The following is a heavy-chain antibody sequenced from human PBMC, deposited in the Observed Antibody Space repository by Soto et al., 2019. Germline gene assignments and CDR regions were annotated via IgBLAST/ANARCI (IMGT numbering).Heavy chain of an antibody. D-gene: IGHD3-3*01. Sequence: SETLSLTCTVSGGSISSYYWSWIRQPPGKGLEWIGYIYYSGSTNYNPSLKSRVTISVDTSKNQFSLKLSSVTAADTAVYYCARNAVYDFWSGYHNNWFGPWGQGTLVTVS. CDR1: GGSISSYY. J-gene: IGHJ5*02. CDR2: IYYSGST. CDR3: ARNAVYDFWSGYHNNWFGP. V-gene: IGHV4-59*01.